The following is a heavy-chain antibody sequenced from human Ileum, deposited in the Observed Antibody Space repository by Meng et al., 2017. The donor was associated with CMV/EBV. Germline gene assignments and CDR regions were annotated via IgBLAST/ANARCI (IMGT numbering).Heavy chain of an antibody. D-gene: IGHD3-10*01. CDR2: ITHSGRT. Sequence: HRPQGGGGPVTPPETSSLTCAVVGGSFTGYYWSWFRQSPGKGLEWIGEITHSGRTSYNLSLKSRVTISVDMSKYQFSLKLTSVTAADTAIYYCARGLASGWPDYWGQGTLVTVSS. V-gene: IGHV4-34*01. J-gene: IGHJ4*02. CDR3: ARGLASGWPDY. CDR1: GGSFTGYY.